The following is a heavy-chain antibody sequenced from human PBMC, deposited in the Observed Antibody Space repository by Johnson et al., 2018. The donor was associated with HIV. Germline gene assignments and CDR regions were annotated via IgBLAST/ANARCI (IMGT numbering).Heavy chain of an antibody. CDR3: ARDRYSPNYDDSSVYSPDAFDI. V-gene: IGHV3-20*04. J-gene: IGHJ3*02. CDR2: INWNGGST. D-gene: IGHD3-22*01. Sequence: VQLVESGGGVVRPGGSLRLSCAASGFTFDDYGMSWVRQAPGKGLEWVSGINWNGGSTGYADSVKGRFTISRDNAKNSLYLQMNSLRAEDTALYYCARDRYSPNYDDSSVYSPDAFDIWGQGTMVTFSS. CDR1: GFTFDDYG.